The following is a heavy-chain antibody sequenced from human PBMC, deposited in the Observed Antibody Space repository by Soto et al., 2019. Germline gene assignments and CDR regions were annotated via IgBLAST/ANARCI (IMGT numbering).Heavy chain of an antibody. CDR2: INHSGST. CDR3: ARGPSTIFGVVDHYYYYGMDV. V-gene: IGHV4-34*01. CDR1: VGSVSGYY. Sequence: SETLSLACAVHVGSVSGYYWSWIRQPPGKGLEWIGEINHSGSTNYNPSLKSRVTISVDTSKNQFSLKLSSVTAADTAVYYCARGPSTIFGVVDHYYYYGMDVRGQGTTVTVSS. J-gene: IGHJ6*02. D-gene: IGHD3-3*01.